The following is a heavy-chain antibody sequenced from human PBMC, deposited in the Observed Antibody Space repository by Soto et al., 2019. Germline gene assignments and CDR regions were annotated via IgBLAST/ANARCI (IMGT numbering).Heavy chain of an antibody. CDR2: ISAYNGNT. V-gene: IGHV1-18*01. CDR1: GYTFTSHG. Sequence: ASVKVSCKASGYTFTSHGISWVRQAPGQGLEWMGWISAYNGNTNYAQKLQGRVTMTTDTSTSTAYMELRSLRSDDTAVYYCARGHSRSGWYDFDLWGRGTLVTVSS. CDR3: ARGHSRSGWYDFDL. J-gene: IGHJ2*01. D-gene: IGHD6-19*01.